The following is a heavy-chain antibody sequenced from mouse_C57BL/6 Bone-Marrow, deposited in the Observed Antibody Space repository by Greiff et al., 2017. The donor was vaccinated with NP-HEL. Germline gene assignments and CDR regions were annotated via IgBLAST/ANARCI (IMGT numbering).Heavy chain of an antibody. CDR2: INPNNGGT. CDR3: ARGHSNYH. D-gene: IGHD2-5*01. Sequence: EVQLQQSGPELVKPGASVKISCKASGYTFTDYYMNWVKQSHGKSLEWIGDINPNNGGTSYNQKFKGKATLTVDKSSSTAYMELRSLTSEDSAVYYCARGHSNYHWGTGTTVTVSS. CDR1: GYTFTDYY. J-gene: IGHJ1*03. V-gene: IGHV1-26*01.